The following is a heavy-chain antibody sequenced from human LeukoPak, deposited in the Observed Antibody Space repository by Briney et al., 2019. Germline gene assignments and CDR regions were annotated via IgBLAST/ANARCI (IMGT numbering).Heavy chain of an antibody. V-gene: IGHV3-21*05. CDR3: VRAASGTYYWFDS. Sequence: PGGSLRLSCAASGFIFRTYNMNWVRQAPGRGLEGVSYISSSSGEIYYADSVKGRFTISRDNARASLFLQMNSLRPDDTGIYYCVRAASGTYYWFDSWGQGILVTVSS. CDR2: ISSSSGEI. D-gene: IGHD1-26*01. J-gene: IGHJ5*01. CDR1: GFIFRTYN.